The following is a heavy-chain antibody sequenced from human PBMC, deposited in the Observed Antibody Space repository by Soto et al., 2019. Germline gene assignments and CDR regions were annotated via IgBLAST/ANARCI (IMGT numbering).Heavy chain of an antibody. Sequence: PSETLSLTCAVYGGSFSGFYWSWIRQPPGKGLEWIGEINHSGSTNYNPSLKSRVTISVDTSKNQFSLKLSSVTAADTAVYYCARLERITIFGVVTGSGSFDTWGQGTLVTVSS. V-gene: IGHV4-34*01. J-gene: IGHJ5*02. CDR2: INHSGST. CDR1: GGSFSGFY. D-gene: IGHD3-3*01. CDR3: ARLERITIFGVVTGSGSFDT.